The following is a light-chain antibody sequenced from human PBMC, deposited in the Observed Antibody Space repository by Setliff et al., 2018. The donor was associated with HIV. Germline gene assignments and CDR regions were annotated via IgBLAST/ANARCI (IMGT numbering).Light chain of an antibody. CDR2: EVS. CDR3: SSYTFSSTPYV. CDR1: SSDVGGSNY. J-gene: IGLJ1*01. V-gene: IGLV2-14*01. Sequence: QSALAQPASVSGSPGQSITTACTGTSSDVGGSNYVSWYQQHPGKAPKLMIYEVSNRPSWVSNRFSGSKSGNTASLTISGLQAEDEADYYCSSYTFSSTPYVFGTGTKVTVL.